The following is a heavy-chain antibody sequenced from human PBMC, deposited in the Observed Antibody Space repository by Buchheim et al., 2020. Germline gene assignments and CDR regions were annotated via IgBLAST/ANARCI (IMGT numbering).Heavy chain of an antibody. V-gene: IGHV3-30*18. Sequence: QVQLVESGGGVVQPGRSLRLSCAAPGFTFSSYGMHGVRQAPGKGLEWVAVISYDGSNKYYADSVTGRFTISRDNSKKTLYLQMNSLRAEDTAVYYCAKGIAAAGIWSGYWGQGTL. CDR2: ISYDGSNK. J-gene: IGHJ4*02. CDR3: AKGIAAAGIWSGY. CDR1: GFTFSSYG. D-gene: IGHD6-13*01.